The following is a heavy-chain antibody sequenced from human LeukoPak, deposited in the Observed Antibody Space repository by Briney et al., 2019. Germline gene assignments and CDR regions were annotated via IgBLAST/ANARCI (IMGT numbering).Heavy chain of an antibody. J-gene: IGHJ4*02. V-gene: IGHV3-15*01. CDR3: STMENYYNDTHFDY. CDR1: GFTFNNAR. CDR2: IKNTVHGGTT. D-gene: IGHD3-10*01. Sequence: GGSLRLSCAASGFTFNNARMTWVRQAPGKGLEWVGLIKNTVHGGTTASAAPVKGRFTISRDDSKNMLYLQTNNLKTEDTAVYYCSTMENYYNDTHFDYWGPGTLVTVSS.